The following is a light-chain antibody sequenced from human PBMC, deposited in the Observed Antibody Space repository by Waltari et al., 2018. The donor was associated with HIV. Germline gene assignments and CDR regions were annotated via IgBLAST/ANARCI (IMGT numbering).Light chain of an antibody. J-gene: IGLJ2*01. CDR1: TERVIIGHY. CDR3: MLFVRSSYL. Sequence: QPVVTPEPSVPVSPGGTVPLNCTSPTERVIIGHYAKWFQQMPWQAPRPLIYRSTRRHTLTPEILSGSLVDDRAALILSSVWPEDEAVYYCMLFVRSSYLFGGGTKVTVL. V-gene: IGLV7-43*01. CDR2: RST.